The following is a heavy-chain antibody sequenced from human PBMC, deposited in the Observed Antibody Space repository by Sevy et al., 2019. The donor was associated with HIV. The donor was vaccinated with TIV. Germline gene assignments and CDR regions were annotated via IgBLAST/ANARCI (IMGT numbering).Heavy chain of an antibody. CDR1: GYTFTFYD. CDR3: ARGASLYSSSIIEYDY. Sequence: ASVKVSCKASGYTFTFYDINWVRQATGQGLEWVGWKNPNSGNTGYAQKFQGRVTMTRNTSISTAYMELSSLRSEDTAVFYCARGASLYSSSIIEYDYWGQGTLVTVSS. V-gene: IGHV1-8*01. J-gene: IGHJ4*02. D-gene: IGHD6-6*01. CDR2: KNPNSGNT.